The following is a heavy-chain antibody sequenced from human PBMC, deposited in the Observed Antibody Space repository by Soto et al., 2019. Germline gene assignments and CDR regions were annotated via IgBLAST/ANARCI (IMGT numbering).Heavy chain of an antibody. D-gene: IGHD5-12*01. V-gene: IGHV4-30-2*01. CDR2: IYHSGST. CDR1: GGSISSGGYS. Sequence: QLQLQESGSGLVKPSQTLSLTCAVSGGSISSGGYSWSWIRQPPGKGLEWIGYIYHSGSTYYNPSPKLRVTISVDRSKNQFSLKLSSATAADTAVYYCAAGGGLPRYHWGQGTLVTVSS. J-gene: IGHJ5*02. CDR3: AAGGGLPRYH.